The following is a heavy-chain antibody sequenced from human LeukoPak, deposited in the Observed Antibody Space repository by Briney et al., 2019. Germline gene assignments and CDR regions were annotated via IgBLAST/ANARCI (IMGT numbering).Heavy chain of an antibody. V-gene: IGHV4-30-2*01. CDR2: IYHSGST. D-gene: IGHD2/OR15-2a*01. J-gene: IGHJ3*02. Sequence: SQTLSLTRTLSGGSISSGEYVWTSIRQAPWKGLEWIGYIYHSGSTYYNPSLKSRVTISVDRSKNQFSLKLSSVTAADTAVYYCARGGTLAAFDIWGQGTMVTVSS. CDR3: ARGGTLAAFDI. CDR1: GGSISSGEYV.